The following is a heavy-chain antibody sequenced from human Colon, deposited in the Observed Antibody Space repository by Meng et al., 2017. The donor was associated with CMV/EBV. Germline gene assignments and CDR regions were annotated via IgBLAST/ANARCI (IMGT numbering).Heavy chain of an antibody. J-gene: IGHJ3*02. CDR2: IGNKAQRYTT. CDR3: TRGYSGVAIYAFDI. D-gene: IGHD6-25*01. CDR1: GFTFGDYA. Sequence: GESLKISCSASGFTFGDYALTWVRQAPGKGLEWVGRIGNKAQRYTTEYAASVKGRFTISRDDSENSLYLQMNSLKSEDAAVYYCTRGYSGVAIYAFDIWGQGTKVTVSS. V-gene: IGHV3-72*01.